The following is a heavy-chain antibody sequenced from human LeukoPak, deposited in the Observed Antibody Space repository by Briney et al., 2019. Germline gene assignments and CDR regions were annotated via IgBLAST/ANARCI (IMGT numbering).Heavy chain of an antibody. D-gene: IGHD3-10*01. CDR3: ARETYYAFDY. CDR2: VSGSGSTT. J-gene: IGHJ4*02. Sequence: GGSLRLSCAASRFSFANYAMTWVRQAPGKGLEWAAIVSGSGSTTYYTDSVKGRFTVSRDNSRNTLYLEMHSLRAEDTAVYYCARETYYAFDYWGRGTLVTVSS. CDR1: RFSFANYA. V-gene: IGHV3-23*01.